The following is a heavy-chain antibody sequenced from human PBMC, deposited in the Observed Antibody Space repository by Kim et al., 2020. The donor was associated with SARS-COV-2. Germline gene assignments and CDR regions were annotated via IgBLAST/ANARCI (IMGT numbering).Heavy chain of an antibody. J-gene: IGHJ4*02. V-gene: IGHV1-18*01. CDR1: GYSFTSYG. CDR2: INPYNGNT. Sequence: ASVKVSCKASGYSFTSYGISWVRQAPGQGLEWMAWINPYNGNTNSAQKLQGRVTMTTDRSTSTAYMELRSLRSDDTAVYYCARDLKASCSGGDCQGYFDYWRQGTLVTVSS. CDR3: ARDLKASCSGGDCQGYFDY. D-gene: IGHD2-21*02.